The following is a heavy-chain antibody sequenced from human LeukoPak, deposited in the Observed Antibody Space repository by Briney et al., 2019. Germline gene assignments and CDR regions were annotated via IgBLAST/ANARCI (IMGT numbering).Heavy chain of an antibody. CDR1: GGTFSSYA. D-gene: IGHD3-3*01. CDR2: IIPIFGTA. Sequence: GSSVKVSCKASGGTFSSYAISWVRQAPGQGLEWMGGIIPIFGTANYAQKFQGRVTITADKSTSTAYMELSSLRAEDTALYYCARVGRFWSGYYDYYYYYMDVWGKGTTVTVSS. CDR3: ARVGRFWSGYYDYYYYYMDV. V-gene: IGHV1-69*06. J-gene: IGHJ6*03.